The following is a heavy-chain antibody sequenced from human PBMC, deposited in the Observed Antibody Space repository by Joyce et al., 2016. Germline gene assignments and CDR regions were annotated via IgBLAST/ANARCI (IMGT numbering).Heavy chain of an antibody. CDR1: GFTFSLYS. CDR3: ARNAGGQYCSGNSCYLDY. D-gene: IGHD2-15*01. J-gene: IGHJ4*02. V-gene: IGHV3-21*01. CDR2: ISSNGNYI. Sequence: EVQLVESGGDLVKPGVSLSLSCAASGFTFSLYSLHWVRQAPGKGLEWGLSISSNGNYIFYADSVKGRFTITRDNDKDSLYLQMNNLRAEDTALYYCARNAGGQYCSGNSCYLDYWGQGTLVTVSS.